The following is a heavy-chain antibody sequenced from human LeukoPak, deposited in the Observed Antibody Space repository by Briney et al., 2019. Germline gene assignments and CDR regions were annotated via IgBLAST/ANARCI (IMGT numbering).Heavy chain of an antibody. CDR1: GFTFSIYS. J-gene: IGHJ3*02. Sequence: PGGSLRLSCAASGFTFSIYSMNWVRQAPGKGLEWVSSISSDSSYTDYADSLKGRFTISRDNANNSLYLQMNSLKVEDTAVYYCARGYIAACPDCCAFDIWGQGTMVTVSS. CDR3: ARGYIAACPDCCAFDI. CDR2: ISSDSSYT. D-gene: IGHD6-6*01. V-gene: IGHV3-21*04.